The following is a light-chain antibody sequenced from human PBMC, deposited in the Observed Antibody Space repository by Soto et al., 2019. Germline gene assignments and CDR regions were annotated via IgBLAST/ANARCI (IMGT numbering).Light chain of an antibody. CDR3: PQFRNCPLT. V-gene: IGKV3-15*01. CDR1: QNVYNN. J-gene: IGKJ4*01. Sequence: EIVMTQSPATLSVSLGEGATLSCEASQNVYNNLAWYQQRPGQPPRLLICDASTRATGISARFSGSGYGTEFTLTISSLQSEDFAVYFCPQFRNCPLTFGGVTDADIK. CDR2: DAS.